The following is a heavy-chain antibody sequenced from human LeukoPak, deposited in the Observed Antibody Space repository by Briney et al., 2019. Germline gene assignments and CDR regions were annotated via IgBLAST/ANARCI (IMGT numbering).Heavy chain of an antibody. CDR3: AESSTSHQLPQLFDY. J-gene: IGHJ4*02. Sequence: PGVSLRLSCAASGFTFSSYAMSWVRQAPGKGLEWVSAISGSGGSTYYADSVKGRFTISRDNSKNTLYLQMNSLRAEDTAVYYCAESSTSHQLPQLFDYWGQGTLVTVSS. D-gene: IGHD2-2*01. CDR2: ISGSGGST. V-gene: IGHV3-23*01. CDR1: GFTFSSYA.